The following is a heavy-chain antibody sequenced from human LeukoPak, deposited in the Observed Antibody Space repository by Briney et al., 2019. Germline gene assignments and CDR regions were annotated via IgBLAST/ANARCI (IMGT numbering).Heavy chain of an antibody. V-gene: IGHV3-15*01. CDR1: GFTFRNAW. Sequence: GGSLRLSCAASGFTFRNAWMNWVRQAPGKGLEWVGRIRSKSAGGTAEYAEPVKGRFTISRDDSENTLCLQMDSLETEDTAVYFCATGSYSYDSSDFDYWGQGTLVTVSS. D-gene: IGHD3-22*01. J-gene: IGHJ4*02. CDR3: ATGSYSYDSSDFDY. CDR2: IRSKSAGGTA.